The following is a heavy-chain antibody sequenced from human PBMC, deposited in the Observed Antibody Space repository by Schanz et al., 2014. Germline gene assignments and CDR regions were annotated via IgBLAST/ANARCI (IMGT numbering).Heavy chain of an antibody. J-gene: IGHJ6*02. Sequence: QVQLVQSGAEVKKPGASVKVSCKASGYTFTSDSMHWVRQAPGQGLEWMGWISAYNGNTNYAQKLQGRVTMTTDTSTSTAYMELRSLRSDDTAVYYCARGPSQGYSYGHNIGAYYYGMDVWGQGTTVTVSS. CDR1: GYTFTSDS. D-gene: IGHD5-18*01. CDR2: ISAYNGNT. CDR3: ARGPSQGYSYGHNIGAYYYGMDV. V-gene: IGHV1-18*04.